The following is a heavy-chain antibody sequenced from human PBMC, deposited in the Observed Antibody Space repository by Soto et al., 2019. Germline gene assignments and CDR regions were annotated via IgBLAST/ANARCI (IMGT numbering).Heavy chain of an antibody. CDR1: GGSFSGYY. Sequence: PSETLSLTCAAYGGSFSGYYWSWIRQPPGKGLEWIGEINHSGSTNYNPSLKSRVTISVDTFKNQFSLKLSSVTAADTAVYYCAREGQPRRRFGMDVWGQGTTVTVSS. CDR2: INHSGST. V-gene: IGHV4-34*01. CDR3: AREGQPRRRFGMDV. J-gene: IGHJ6*02. D-gene: IGHD6-13*01.